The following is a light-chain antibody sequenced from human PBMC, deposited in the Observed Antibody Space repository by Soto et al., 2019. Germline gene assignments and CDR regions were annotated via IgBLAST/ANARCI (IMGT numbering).Light chain of an antibody. CDR1: QSVSSSY. V-gene: IGKV3-20*01. CDR2: GAS. CDR3: QQFSSYPLT. Sequence: EIVLTQSPGTLSLSPGERATLSCRASQSVSSSYIAWFQQKPGQAPRLLIYGASSRATDIPDRFSGGGSGTDFTPTISRLEPEDFAVYYCQQFSSYPLTFGGGTKVDIK. J-gene: IGKJ4*01.